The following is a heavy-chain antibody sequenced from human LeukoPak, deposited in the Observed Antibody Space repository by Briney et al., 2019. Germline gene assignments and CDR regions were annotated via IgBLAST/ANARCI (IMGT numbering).Heavy chain of an antibody. Sequence: QPGGSLRLSCAASGFTFSSYGMPWVRQAPGKGLEWVAFIRYDGSNKYYADSVKGRFTISRDNSKNTLYLQMNSLRAEDTAVYYCAKGRYSNVRLDYWGQGTLVTVSS. CDR1: GFTFSSYG. V-gene: IGHV3-30*02. D-gene: IGHD4-11*01. CDR2: IRYDGSNK. J-gene: IGHJ4*02. CDR3: AKGRYSNVRLDY.